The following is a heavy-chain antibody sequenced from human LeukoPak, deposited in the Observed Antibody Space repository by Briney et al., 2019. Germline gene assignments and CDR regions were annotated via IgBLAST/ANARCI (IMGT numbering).Heavy chain of an antibody. CDR2: IYSSGST. J-gene: IGHJ5*02. Sequence: PSETLSLTCTVSGGSISSYYWSWIRQPAGKGLEWIGRIYSSGSTNYNPSLKSRVTMSVDTSKNQSSLKLSSVTAADTAVYYCSRGGYIYGGHNWFDPWGQGTLVTVSS. CDR1: GGSISSYY. D-gene: IGHD5-18*01. CDR3: SRGGYIYGGHNWFDP. V-gene: IGHV4-4*07.